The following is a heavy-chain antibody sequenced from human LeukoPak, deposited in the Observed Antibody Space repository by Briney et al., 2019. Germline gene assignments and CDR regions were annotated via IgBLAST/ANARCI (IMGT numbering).Heavy chain of an antibody. CDR1: GFTFSNYM. CDR2: IKSDGITI. CDR3: LRDLNWSLDQ. D-gene: IGHD1-20*01. Sequence: GGSLRLSCAASGFTFSNYMMHWVRQAPGKGLVWVSRIKSDGITITYADSVKGRFTISRDNAKDTLYLQMNSLRAEDTAVYYCLRDLNWSLDQWGQGTLVTVSS. J-gene: IGHJ4*02. V-gene: IGHV3-74*01.